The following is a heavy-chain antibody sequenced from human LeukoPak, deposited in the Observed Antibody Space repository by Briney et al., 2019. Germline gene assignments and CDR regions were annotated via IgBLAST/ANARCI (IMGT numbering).Heavy chain of an antibody. V-gene: IGHV1-2*02. D-gene: IGHD1-7*01. CDR3: ARAYNWNYRAPYGMDV. Sequence: GASVKVSCKASGYTVTDNYINWVRQAPGHGLEWMGWINPKIGATYYADKFQGRVTMTRDTSISTAYMELSRLRSDDTAVYYCARAYNWNYRAPYGMDVWGQGTTVTVSS. CDR1: GYTVTDNY. J-gene: IGHJ6*02. CDR2: INPKIGAT.